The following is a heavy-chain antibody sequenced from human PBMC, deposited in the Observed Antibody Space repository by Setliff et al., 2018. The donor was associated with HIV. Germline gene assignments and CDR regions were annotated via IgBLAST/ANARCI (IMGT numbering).Heavy chain of an antibody. CDR2: INHSGRA. Sequence: SETLSLTCAVYGESFSGYYWSWIRQPAGKGLEWLGEINHSGRAKYNPSLKSRASISADTSKNQFSLRLTSVTAADTAVYYCARRAYSPGPFWYFDIWGRGTLVTVSS. CDR3: ARRAYSPGPFWYFDI. V-gene: IGHV4-34*01. CDR1: GESFSGYY. D-gene: IGHD5-18*01. J-gene: IGHJ2*01.